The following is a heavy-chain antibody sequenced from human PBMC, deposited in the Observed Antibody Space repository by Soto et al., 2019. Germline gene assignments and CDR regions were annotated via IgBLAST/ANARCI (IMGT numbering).Heavy chain of an antibody. J-gene: IGHJ4*02. CDR2: TYYRSKWYN. CDR3: AGDRGTIQPFDY. D-gene: IGHD2-15*01. CDR1: GDSVSTNSAA. Sequence: SQTLSSTCAISGDSVSTNSAAWNWNRQSSSRGLEWLGRTYYRSKWYNDYAVSVKSRITINPDTSKNQFSLQLNSVTPEDTAVYYCAGDRGTIQPFDYWGQGTLVTVSS. V-gene: IGHV6-1*01.